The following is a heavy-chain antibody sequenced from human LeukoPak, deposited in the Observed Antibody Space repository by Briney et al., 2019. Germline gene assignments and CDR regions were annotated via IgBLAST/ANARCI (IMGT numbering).Heavy chain of an antibody. D-gene: IGHD4-23*01. Sequence: GGSLRLSCAASGFTFSTYGMHWVRQAPGKGLEWVAFIRYDGSNKYYADSVKGRFTISRDNSKNTLYLQMNSLRAEDTAVYYCARTVESWAESYWYFDLWGRGTLVTVSS. V-gene: IGHV3-30*02. CDR3: ARTVESWAESYWYFDL. CDR2: IRYDGSNK. J-gene: IGHJ2*01. CDR1: GFTFSTYG.